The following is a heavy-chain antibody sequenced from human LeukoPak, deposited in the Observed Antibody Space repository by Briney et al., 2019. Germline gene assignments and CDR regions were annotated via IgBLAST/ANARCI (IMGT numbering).Heavy chain of an antibody. CDR3: ARDFWSPPYGMDV. D-gene: IGHD3-3*01. CDR2: INHSGST. Sequence: SETLSLTCAVYGGSFSGYYWSWIRQPPGKRLEWIGEINHSGSTNYNPSLKSRVTISVDTSKNQFSLKLSSVTAADTAVYYCARDFWSPPYGMDVWGQGTTVTVSS. J-gene: IGHJ6*02. CDR1: GGSFSGYY. V-gene: IGHV4-34*01.